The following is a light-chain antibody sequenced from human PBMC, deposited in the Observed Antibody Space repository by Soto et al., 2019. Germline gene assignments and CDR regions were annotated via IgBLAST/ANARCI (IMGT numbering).Light chain of an antibody. J-gene: IGLJ2*01. CDR2: GHS. CDR1: SSNIGAGYD. CDR3: QSYASSLSGVV. V-gene: IGLV1-40*01. Sequence: QSVLTQPPSVSGAPGQRVTISCTGSSSNIGAGYDVHWYQQLPGTAPKLLIYGHSNRPSGVPDRFSGSKSGTSASLAITGLQAEDEADYYCQSYASSLSGVVFGGGTKLTVL.